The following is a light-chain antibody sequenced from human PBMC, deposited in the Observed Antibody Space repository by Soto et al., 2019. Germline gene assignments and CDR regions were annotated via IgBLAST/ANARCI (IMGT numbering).Light chain of an antibody. CDR2: ATS. V-gene: IGKV3D-15*01. CDR3: QRYSNWPIT. J-gene: IGKJ4*01. CDR1: QGICDT. Sequence: ELVLTQSPATLSVSPGEGVTLSCRASQGICDTLAWFQHKPGQAPRLLIHATSAWATGVPARFSGRGSGPEFTPTIISLQSEEFAIYYYQRYSNWPITFGGGTKVDIK.